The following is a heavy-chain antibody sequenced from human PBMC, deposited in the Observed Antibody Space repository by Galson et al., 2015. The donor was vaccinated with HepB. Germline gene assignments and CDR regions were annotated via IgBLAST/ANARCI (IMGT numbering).Heavy chain of an antibody. V-gene: IGHV3-30-3*01. J-gene: IGHJ4*02. CDR3: ARAPHYYGSGSYYIMYY. CDR2: ISYDGSNK. CDR1: GFTFSSYA. Sequence: SLRLSCAASGFTFSSYAMHWVRQAPGKGLEWVAVISYDGSNKYYADSVKGRFTISRDNSKNTLYLQMNSLRAEDTAVYYCARAPHYYGSGSYYIMYYWGQGTLVTVSS. D-gene: IGHD3-10*01.